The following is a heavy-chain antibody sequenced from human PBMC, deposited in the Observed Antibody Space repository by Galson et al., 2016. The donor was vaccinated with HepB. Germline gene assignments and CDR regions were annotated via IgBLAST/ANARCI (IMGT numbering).Heavy chain of an antibody. Sequence: SVKVSCKASGYTFTNYAMHWVRQAPGQGPEWLGWINAANGATQYSQRFQGRVTITRDTSASTAYMELSSLRSEDTAVYYCARAIYSYGHVGGCWGQGTLVTVSS. D-gene: IGHD5-18*01. CDR2: INAANGAT. V-gene: IGHV1-3*01. J-gene: IGHJ4*02. CDR1: GYTFTNYA. CDR3: ARAIYSYGHVGGC.